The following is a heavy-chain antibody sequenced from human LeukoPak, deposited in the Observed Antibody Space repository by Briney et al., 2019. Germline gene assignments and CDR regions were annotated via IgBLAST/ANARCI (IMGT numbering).Heavy chain of an antibody. J-gene: IGHJ4*02. D-gene: IGHD5-18*01. V-gene: IGHV3-9*01. CDR3: AKDLGASYGGGFDY. CDR1: GFTFEDYA. CDR2: ISWNSGSI. Sequence: GGPLRLSCAAWGFTFEDYAVLWLRHAPGKAREGVSGISWNSGSIGYADSVKGRFTISRDNAKNSLYLQMNSLRAEDTALYYCAKDLGASYGGGFDYWGQGTLVTVSS.